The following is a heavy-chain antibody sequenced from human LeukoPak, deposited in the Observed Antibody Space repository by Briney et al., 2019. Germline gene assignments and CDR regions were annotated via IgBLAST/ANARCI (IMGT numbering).Heavy chain of an antibody. CDR1: GSIFTSYW. V-gene: IGHV5-51*01. CDR2: IYPGDSDT. J-gene: IGHJ4*02. Sequence: GASLQISCKGSGSIFTSYWIGWVRQLPGKGLEWMGIIYPGDSDTRYSPSFQGQVAISADKSISTAYLQWSSLKASDTAMYYCARDRGRALDWGQGTLVTVSS. D-gene: IGHD1-14*01. CDR3: ARDRGRALD.